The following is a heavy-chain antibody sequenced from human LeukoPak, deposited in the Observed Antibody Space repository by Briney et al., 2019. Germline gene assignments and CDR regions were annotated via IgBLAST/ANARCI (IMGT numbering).Heavy chain of an antibody. CDR3: ASGGQDCSGGSCYRNWFDP. D-gene: IGHD2-15*01. Sequence: SQTLSLTCAVSGGSISSGGYSWSWIRQPPGKGLEWIGYIYHSGSTYYNPSLTIRVLISVDMSKDQFSLKLSSVTAEDTAVYYCASGGQDCSGGSCYRNWFDPWGQGTLVTVSS. CDR1: GGSISSGGYS. V-gene: IGHV4-30-2*01. CDR2: IYHSGST. J-gene: IGHJ5*02.